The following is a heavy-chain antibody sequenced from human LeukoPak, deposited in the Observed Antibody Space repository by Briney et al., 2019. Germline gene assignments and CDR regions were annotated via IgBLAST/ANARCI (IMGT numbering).Heavy chain of an antibody. CDR1: GFTFSSYA. V-gene: IGHV3-30-3*01. CDR3: ARDAVGAPTPLIEY. D-gene: IGHD1-26*01. Sequence: GGSLRLSCAASGFTFSSYAMHWVRQAPGKGLEWVAVISYDGSNKYYADSVKGRFTISRDNSKNTLYLQMNSLRAEDTAVYYCARDAVGAPTPLIEYWGQGTLVTVSS. CDR2: ISYDGSNK. J-gene: IGHJ4*02.